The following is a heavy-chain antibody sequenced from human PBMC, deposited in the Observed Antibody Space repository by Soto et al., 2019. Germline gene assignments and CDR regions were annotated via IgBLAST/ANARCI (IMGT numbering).Heavy chain of an antibody. CDR3: ARDLGYCSSTSCYPTYYYYGMDV. Sequence: QVQLVESGGGVVQPGRSLRLSCAASGFTFNNYAMYWVRQAPGKGLEWVAVIPYDGRNKYYADSVKGRFTISRDNSKNTLYLQMNSLRAEDTAVYYCARDLGYCSSTSCYPTYYYYGMDVWGQGTTVTVSS. CDR2: IPYDGRNK. D-gene: IGHD2-2*01. V-gene: IGHV3-30*04. CDR1: GFTFNNYA. J-gene: IGHJ6*02.